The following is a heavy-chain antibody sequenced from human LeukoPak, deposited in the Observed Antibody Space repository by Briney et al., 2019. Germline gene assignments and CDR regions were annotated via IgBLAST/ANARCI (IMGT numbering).Heavy chain of an antibody. J-gene: IGHJ4*02. Sequence: PSETLSLTCTVSGGSISSGGYYWSWIRQHPGKGLEWIGYIYYSGSTYYNPSLKSRVTISVDTSKNQFSLKLSSVTAADTAVYYCARTVGELLSQPFDYWGQGTLVTVSS. CDR1: GGSISSGGYY. CDR3: ARTVGELLSQPFDY. V-gene: IGHV4-31*03. CDR2: IYYSGST. D-gene: IGHD3-10*01.